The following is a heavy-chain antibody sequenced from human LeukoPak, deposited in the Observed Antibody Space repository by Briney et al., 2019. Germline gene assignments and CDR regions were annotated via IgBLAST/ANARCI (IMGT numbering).Heavy chain of an antibody. CDR3: ATDPNYYGSGSLDY. CDR1: GYTLTELS. CDR2: FAPEDGET. D-gene: IGHD3-10*01. J-gene: IGHJ4*02. V-gene: IGHV1-24*01. Sequence: GASVKVSCKVSGYTLTELSIHWVRQAPGKGLVWMGSFAPEDGETIYSQKFQGRVTMTEDTSTDTVYMELSSLSSDDTAVYHCATDPNYYGSGSLDYWGQGTLVNVSS.